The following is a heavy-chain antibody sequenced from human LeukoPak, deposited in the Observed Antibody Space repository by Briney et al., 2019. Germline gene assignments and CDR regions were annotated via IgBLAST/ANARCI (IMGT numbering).Heavy chain of an antibody. J-gene: IGHJ2*01. V-gene: IGHV4-39*01. Sequence: PPETLSLTCTVSGGSISRTSYYWDWIRQPPGKGLEWIGNVFDSGSTHYNPSLKSRVTISVDTSKNQFSLRLSSVTAADTAVYYCAKNWQQLVLRLGYFDLWGRGTLVTVSS. CDR2: VFDSGST. CDR1: GGSISRTSYY. CDR3: AKNWQQLVLRLGYFDL. D-gene: IGHD6-13*01.